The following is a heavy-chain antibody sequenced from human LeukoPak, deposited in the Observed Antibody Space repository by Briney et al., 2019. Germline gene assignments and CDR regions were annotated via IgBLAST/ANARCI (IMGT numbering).Heavy chain of an antibody. CDR1: GFTFNDYA. J-gene: IGHJ4*02. D-gene: IGHD3-3*01. V-gene: IGHV3-9*01. Sequence: GGSLRLSCAASGFTFNDYAMHWVRQAPGKGLECVSSISWNSVKIGYADSVKGRFTISRDNAKNSLYLQMNSLRAEDTAVYYCAREPFWSGYYSNLHFDYWGQGTLVTVSS. CDR2: ISWNSVKI. CDR3: AREPFWSGYYSNLHFDY.